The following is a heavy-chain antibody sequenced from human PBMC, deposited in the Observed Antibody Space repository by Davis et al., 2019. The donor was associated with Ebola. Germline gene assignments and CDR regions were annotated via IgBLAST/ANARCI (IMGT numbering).Heavy chain of an antibody. D-gene: IGHD2-2*02. Sequence: PSETLSLTCTVSGGSISSGDYYWSWIRQPPGKGLEWIGYIYYSGSTYYNPSLKSRVTISVDTSKNQFSLKLSSVTAADTAVYYCARAEEVVPAAISMGDWFDPWGQGTLVTVSS. CDR3: ARAEEVVPAAISMGDWFDP. CDR1: GGSISSGDYY. J-gene: IGHJ5*02. CDR2: IYYSGST. V-gene: IGHV4-30-4*01.